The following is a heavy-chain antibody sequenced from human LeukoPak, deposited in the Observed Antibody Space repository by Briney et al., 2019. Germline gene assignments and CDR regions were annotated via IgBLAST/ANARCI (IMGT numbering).Heavy chain of an antibody. Sequence: SETLSLTCAVYSGSLRGYYWSWIRQPPGKGLEWIGEINHGGSTNYNPSLKSRVTISVDTSKNQFSLKLSSVTAADTAVYYCARRYCSGGSCYVEGPSRNWFDPWGQGTLVTVSS. D-gene: IGHD2-15*01. J-gene: IGHJ5*02. V-gene: IGHV4-34*01. CDR1: SGSLRGYY. CDR2: INHGGST. CDR3: ARRYCSGGSCYVEGPSRNWFDP.